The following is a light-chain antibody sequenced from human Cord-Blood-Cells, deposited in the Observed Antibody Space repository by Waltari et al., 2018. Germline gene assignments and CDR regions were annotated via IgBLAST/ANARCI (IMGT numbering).Light chain of an antibody. CDR3: LLSYSGAWV. CDR2: VTS. J-gene: IGLJ3*02. CDR1: TGAVTSGHY. Sequence: QAVVTQEPSLTVSPGGTVTLTCGSSTGAVTSGHYPYWFQQKPGQAPRTLTYVTSNKPSWTPARFSGSLLGGKAALTLSGAQPEDEAEYYCLLSYSGAWVFGGGTKLTVL. V-gene: IGLV7-46*01.